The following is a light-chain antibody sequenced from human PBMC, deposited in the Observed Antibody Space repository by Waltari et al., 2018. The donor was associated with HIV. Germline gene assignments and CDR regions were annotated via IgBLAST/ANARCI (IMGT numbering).Light chain of an antibody. Sequence: QSALTQPASVSGSLGQSVVISCTGTSNDLGNHNLVSWYQHHPGKVPRIIIYEVTGRRSGVSNLFSGSKSANTASLMIAGLQAEDEADYYCSSYAGGHSWVFGGGTKLTVL. CDR1: SNDLGNHNL. V-gene: IGLV2-23*02. CDR3: SSYAGGHSWV. CDR2: EVT. J-gene: IGLJ3*02.